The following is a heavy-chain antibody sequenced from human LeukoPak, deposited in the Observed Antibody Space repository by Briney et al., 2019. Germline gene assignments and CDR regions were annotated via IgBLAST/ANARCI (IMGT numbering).Heavy chain of an antibody. D-gene: IGHD2-21*01. CDR3: VRDNYGGILDF. J-gene: IGHJ4*02. CDR1: GFTFSSYA. Sequence: GGSLRLSCAASGFTFSSYAMHWVRQAPGKGLEWVAVVLYDGSNKYYADSVKGRFTLSRDNSKNTLSLQMNTLRADDTAVYYCVRDNYGGILDFWGQGTLVTVSS. CDR2: VLYDGSNK. V-gene: IGHV3-30*04.